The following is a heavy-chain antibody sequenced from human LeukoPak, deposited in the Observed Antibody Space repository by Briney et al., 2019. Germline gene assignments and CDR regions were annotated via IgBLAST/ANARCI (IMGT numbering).Heavy chain of an antibody. CDR3: AREVVRIYEEKNGSGSYYKRWFDP. Sequence: ASVKVSCKASGYTFTSYDINWVRQATGQGLEWMGWMNPNSGNTGYVQKFQGRVTITRNTSISTAYMELSSLRSEDTAVYYCAREVVRIYEEKNGSGSYYKRWFDPWGQGTLVTVSS. CDR2: MNPNSGNT. CDR1: GYTFTSYD. V-gene: IGHV1-8*01. D-gene: IGHD3-10*01. J-gene: IGHJ5*02.